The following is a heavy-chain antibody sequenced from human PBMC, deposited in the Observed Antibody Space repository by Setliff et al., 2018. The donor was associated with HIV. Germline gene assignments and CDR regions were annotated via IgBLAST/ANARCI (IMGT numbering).Heavy chain of an antibody. V-gene: IGHV4-61*09. J-gene: IGHJ4*01. CDR3: ARHWRKPIQELQQLPLLDYFDY. CDR1: GGSISSGSHY. Sequence: SETLSLTCTVSGGSISSGSHYWSWIRQPAGKGLEWIGHIYTSGSTNYNPSLKSRVTMSGDTSKNQFSLKLSSVTAADTAVYYCARHWRKPIQELQQLPLLDYFDYWGQGTLVTVSS. D-gene: IGHD6-13*01. CDR2: IYTSGST.